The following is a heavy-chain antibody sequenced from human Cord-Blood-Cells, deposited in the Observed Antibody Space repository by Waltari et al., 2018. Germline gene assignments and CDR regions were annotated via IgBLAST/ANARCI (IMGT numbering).Heavy chain of an antibody. CDR2: INHSGST. CDR1: GGSFSGYY. Sequence: QVQLQQWGAGLLKPSETLSLTCAVYGGSFSGYYWSWIRQPPGKGLEWIGEINHSGSTNYNPSLKSRVTISVDTSKNQFSLQLSSVTAADTAVYYCASEVHSSSWYFDYWGQGTLVTVSS. D-gene: IGHD6-13*01. V-gene: IGHV4-34*01. J-gene: IGHJ4*02. CDR3: ASEVHSSSWYFDY.